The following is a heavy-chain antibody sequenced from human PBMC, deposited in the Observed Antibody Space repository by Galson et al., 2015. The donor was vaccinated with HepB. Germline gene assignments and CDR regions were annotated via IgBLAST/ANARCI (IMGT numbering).Heavy chain of an antibody. CDR1: GFTFSSYA. V-gene: IGHV3-23*01. J-gene: IGHJ6*02. D-gene: IGHD6-13*01. CDR3: AKFGGSAAGTRGSWYYGMAV. CDR2: ISGSGGST. Sequence: SLRLSCAASGFTFSSYAISWVRQAPGKGLEWVSAISGSGGSTYYADSVKGRFTISRDNSKNTLYLQMNSLRAEDTAVYYCAKFGGSAAGTRGSWYYGMAVWGQGTTVTVSS.